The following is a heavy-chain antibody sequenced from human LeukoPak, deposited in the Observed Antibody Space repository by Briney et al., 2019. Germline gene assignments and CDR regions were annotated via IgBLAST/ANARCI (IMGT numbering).Heavy chain of an antibody. Sequence: SVKVSCKASGGTFSSYAISWVRQAPGQGLEWMGRISPILGIANYAQKFQGRVTITADKSTSTAYMELSSLRSEDTAVYYCAIKGGTNLDYWGQGTLVTVSS. CDR2: ISPILGIA. CDR3: AIKGGTNLDY. J-gene: IGHJ4*02. V-gene: IGHV1-69*04. CDR1: GGTFSSYA. D-gene: IGHD2-15*01.